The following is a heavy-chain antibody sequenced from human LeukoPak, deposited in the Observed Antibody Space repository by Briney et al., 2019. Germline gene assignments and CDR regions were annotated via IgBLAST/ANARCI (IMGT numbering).Heavy chain of an antibody. V-gene: IGHV4-61*08. CDR1: GVSISSGDYY. Sequence: PSQTLSLTCTVSGVSISSGDYYWSWIRQPPGKGLEWIGYIYYSGSSNYNPSLKGRVTISVDKSKDKFSLNLSSVTAADTAVYHCARDSLGSTWYIDYWGQGTPVTVSS. CDR2: IYYSGSS. CDR3: ARDSLGSTWYIDY. J-gene: IGHJ4*02. D-gene: IGHD6-13*01.